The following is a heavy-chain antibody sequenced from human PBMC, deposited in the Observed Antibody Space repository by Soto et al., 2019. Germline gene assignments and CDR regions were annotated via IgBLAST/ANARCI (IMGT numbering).Heavy chain of an antibody. Sequence: QVQLVESGGGVVQPGRSLRLSCAASGFTFSSYGMHWVRQAPGKGLEWVAVISYDGSNKYYADSVKGRFTISRDNYKNTLYLQMNSLRAEDTAVYYCAKYAESGSYASTLTDWGQGTLVTVSS. J-gene: IGHJ4*02. V-gene: IGHV3-30*18. CDR3: AKYAESGSYASTLTD. CDR2: ISYDGSNK. CDR1: GFTFSSYG. D-gene: IGHD1-26*01.